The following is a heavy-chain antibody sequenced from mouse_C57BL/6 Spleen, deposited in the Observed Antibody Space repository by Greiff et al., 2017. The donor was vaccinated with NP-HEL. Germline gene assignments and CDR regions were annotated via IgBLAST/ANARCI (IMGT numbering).Heavy chain of an antibody. Sequence: QVQLQQSGTELVKPGASVKLSCKASGYTFTSYWMHWVKQRPGQGLEWIGNINPSNGGTNYNEKFKSKATLTVDKSSSTAYMQLSSLTSEDSAVYYCARGKLGHVDYFDYWGQGTTLTVSS. V-gene: IGHV1-53*01. CDR3: ARGKLGHVDYFDY. J-gene: IGHJ2*01. CDR1: GYTFTSYW. D-gene: IGHD4-1*01. CDR2: INPSNGGT.